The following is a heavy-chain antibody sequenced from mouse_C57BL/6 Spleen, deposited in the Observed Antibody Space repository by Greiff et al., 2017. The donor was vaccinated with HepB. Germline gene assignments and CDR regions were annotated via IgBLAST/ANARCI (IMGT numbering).Heavy chain of an antibody. Sequence: VQLQESGAELARPGASVKMSCKASGYTFTSYTMHWVKQRPGQGLEWIGYINPSSGYTKYNQKFKDKATLTADKSSSTAYMQLSSLTSEDSAVYYCARDGSSSYWYFDVWGTGTTVTVSS. CDR2: INPSSGYT. CDR3: ARDGSSSYWYFDV. CDR1: GYTFTSYT. J-gene: IGHJ1*03. V-gene: IGHV1-4*01. D-gene: IGHD1-1*01.